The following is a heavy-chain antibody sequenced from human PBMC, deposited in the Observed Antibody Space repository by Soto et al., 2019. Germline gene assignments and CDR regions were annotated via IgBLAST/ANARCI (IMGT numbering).Heavy chain of an antibody. V-gene: IGHV3-23*01. J-gene: IGHJ4*02. Sequence: GGSLRLSCAASGFTFSSYAMTWVRHAPGKGLEWVSAISGSGGSTYYADSVKGRFTISRDNSKNTLYLQMNSLRAEDTAVYYCAKADDVSVSFDYWGQGTLVTGS. CDR1: GFTFSSYA. CDR3: AKADDVSVSFDY. D-gene: IGHD3-3*01. CDR2: ISGSGGST.